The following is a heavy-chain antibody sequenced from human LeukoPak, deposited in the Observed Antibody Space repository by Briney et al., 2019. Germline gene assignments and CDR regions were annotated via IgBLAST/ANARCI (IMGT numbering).Heavy chain of an antibody. Sequence: PGGSLRLSCAASGFSFSSYWMSWVRQAPGKGLEWVANIKQDGSEKYSVDSVKGRFTISRDNAKNSLDLQMNSLGTEDTAVYYCARDVRGSVTSYFYYYMDVWGKGTTVTVSS. D-gene: IGHD5-18*01. J-gene: IGHJ6*03. CDR3: ARDVRGSVTSYFYYYMDV. V-gene: IGHV3-7*01. CDR2: IKQDGSEK. CDR1: GFSFSSYW.